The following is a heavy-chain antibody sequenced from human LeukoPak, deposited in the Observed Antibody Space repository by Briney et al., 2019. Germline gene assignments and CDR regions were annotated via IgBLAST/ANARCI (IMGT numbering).Heavy chain of an antibody. Sequence: SGGSLRLSCAASGFTVSSNYMSWVRQAPGKGLEWVSVIYSGGSTYYADSVKGRFTISRDNSKNSLYLQMNSLRAEDTALYYCAKGRYGSGSYISYYFDYWGQGTLVTVSS. J-gene: IGHJ4*02. CDR2: IYSGGST. D-gene: IGHD3-10*01. V-gene: IGHV3-53*05. CDR3: AKGRYGSGSYISYYFDY. CDR1: GFTVSSNY.